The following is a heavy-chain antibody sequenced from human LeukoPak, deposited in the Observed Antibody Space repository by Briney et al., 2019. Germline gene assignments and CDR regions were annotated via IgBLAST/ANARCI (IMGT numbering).Heavy chain of an antibody. CDR3: ARALAAAGTGYYFDY. V-gene: IGHV3-21*01. CDR1: GFTFRTYS. Sequence: GGSLRLSCAASGFTFRTYSVSWVRQAPGKWLEWVSSISSSGTHIYYPYSVKARFTISRNNAMNSLYLQMNSLRAEDTAVYYCARALAAAGTGYYFDYWGQGTLVTVSS. CDR2: ISSSGTHI. D-gene: IGHD6-13*01. J-gene: IGHJ4*02.